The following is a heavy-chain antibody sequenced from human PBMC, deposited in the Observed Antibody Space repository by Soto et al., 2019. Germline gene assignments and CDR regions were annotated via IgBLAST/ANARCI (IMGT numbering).Heavy chain of an antibody. Sequence: QVQLVQSGAEVKNSGASVKVSCKASGYTFTSYGFSWVRQAPGQGLEWMGWISASNGNTNYAQKLQGRVTMTTDTSTGTAYMELSSLRSEDTAVYYCASVPTSDYYYYYGMDVWGQGTTVTVSS. CDR3: ASVPTSDYYYYYGMDV. CDR1: GYTFTSYG. D-gene: IGHD5-12*01. V-gene: IGHV1-18*01. CDR2: ISASNGNT. J-gene: IGHJ6*02.